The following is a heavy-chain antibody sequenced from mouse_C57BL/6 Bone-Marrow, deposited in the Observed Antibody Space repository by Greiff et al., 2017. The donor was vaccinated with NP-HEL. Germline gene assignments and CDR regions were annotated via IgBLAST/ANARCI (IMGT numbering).Heavy chain of an antibody. D-gene: IGHD2-13*01. CDR1: GFTFSSYA. CDR3: ERGATVTIDWYFDV. J-gene: IGHJ1*03. Sequence: EVKVVESGGGLVKPGGSLKLSCAASGFTFSSYAMSWVRQTPEQRLEWVATISDGGGYTYYPDNVKGRFTISRDNAKNKPYLQTSHLKSEDTAMYYCERGATVTIDWYFDVWGTGTTVTVSA. CDR2: ISDGGGYT. V-gene: IGHV5-4*03.